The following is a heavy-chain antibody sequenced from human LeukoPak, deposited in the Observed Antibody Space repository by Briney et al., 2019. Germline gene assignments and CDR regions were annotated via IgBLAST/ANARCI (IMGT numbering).Heavy chain of an antibody. CDR2: IHYSRST. Sequence: SETLSLTCTVSGGSINNQYWSWLRQPPGKGLEWIGYIHYSRSTNYNFSLKSRVTISVDPSKSQFSLKLSSVTAADTACYYCARGAGWYEYWGQGTLVTVSS. CDR3: ARGAGWYEY. CDR1: GGSINNQY. V-gene: IGHV4-59*11. J-gene: IGHJ4*02. D-gene: IGHD6-19*01.